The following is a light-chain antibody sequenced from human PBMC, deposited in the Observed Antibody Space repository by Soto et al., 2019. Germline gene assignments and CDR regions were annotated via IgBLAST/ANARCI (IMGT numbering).Light chain of an antibody. Sequence: QSALTQPRSVSGSPGQSVTISCTGTSSDIGAYNFVSWYQQHPGKAPKLMIYDVTARPSGVPDRFSGSKSGTTDSLTISGLQGEDEADYYCSSYAGAHTFFGGGTKLTVL. CDR3: SSYAGAHTF. V-gene: IGLV2-11*01. J-gene: IGLJ2*01. CDR1: SSDIGAYNF. CDR2: DVT.